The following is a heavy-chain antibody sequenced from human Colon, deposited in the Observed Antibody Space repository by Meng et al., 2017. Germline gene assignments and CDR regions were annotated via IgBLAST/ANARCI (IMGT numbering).Heavy chain of an antibody. V-gene: IGHV4-31*03. J-gene: IGHJ5*02. D-gene: IGHD3-22*01. CDR3: ARYRYDSSSYSNFFDP. CDR2: MHYSGIA. Sequence: KPSHPPPLPVTVSGSSIRSGAFYWGWIRQHPGKGLEWIGYMHYSGIANYNPSLNSRIAISVDTSKNHFSLKLSSVTAADTAVYYCARYRYDSSSYSNFFDPWGQGTLVTVSS. CDR1: GSSIRSGAFY.